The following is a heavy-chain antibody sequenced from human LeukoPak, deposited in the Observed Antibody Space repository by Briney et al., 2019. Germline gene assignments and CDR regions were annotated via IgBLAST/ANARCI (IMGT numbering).Heavy chain of an antibody. CDR3: AKDYALYCSSTSCYFFDY. V-gene: IGHV3-30*02. Sequence: GGSLSLSCAASGFPFSSYGMHWVRQAPGKGLEWVAFIRYDGSNKYYADSVKGRFTISRDNSKNTLYLQMNSLRGEDTAVYYCAKDYALYCSSTSCYFFDYWGQGTLVTVSS. D-gene: IGHD2-2*01. CDR2: IRYDGSNK. CDR1: GFPFSSYG. J-gene: IGHJ4*02.